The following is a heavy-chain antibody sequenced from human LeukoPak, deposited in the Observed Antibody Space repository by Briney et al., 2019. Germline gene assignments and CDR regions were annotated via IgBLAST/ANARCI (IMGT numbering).Heavy chain of an antibody. Sequence: PGGSLRLSCAASGFTFSNAWMSWVRQAPGKGLEWVGRIKSKTDGGTTDYAAPVKGRFTISRDDSKNTLYLQMNSLKTEDTAVYYCTTDRGPLFTMIVVVDYWGQGTLVTVSS. D-gene: IGHD3-22*01. J-gene: IGHJ4*02. V-gene: IGHV3-15*01. CDR2: IKSKTDGGTT. CDR3: TTDRGPLFTMIVVVDY. CDR1: GFTFSNAW.